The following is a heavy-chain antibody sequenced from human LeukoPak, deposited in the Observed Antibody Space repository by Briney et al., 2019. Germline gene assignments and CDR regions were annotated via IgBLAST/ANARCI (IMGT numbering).Heavy chain of an antibody. CDR3: ARGDVGYCSSTSCSGGY. Sequence: GGSLRLSCAASGFTSSSYSMNWVRQAPGKGLEWVSYISSSSSTIYYADSVKGRFTISRDNAKNSLYLQMNSLRAEDTAVYYCARGDVGYCSSTSCSGGYWGQGTLVAVSS. CDR1: GFTSSSYS. V-gene: IGHV3-48*01. J-gene: IGHJ4*02. CDR2: ISSSSSTI. D-gene: IGHD2-2*01.